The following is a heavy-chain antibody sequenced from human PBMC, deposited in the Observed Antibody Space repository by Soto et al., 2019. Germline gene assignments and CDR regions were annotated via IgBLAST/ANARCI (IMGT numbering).Heavy chain of an antibody. CDR2: IYTTGST. V-gene: IGHV4-4*07. CDR1: GGSMSNYY. Sequence: SETLSLTCTDSGGSMSNYYWSWIRQPAGKGLEWIGRIYTTGSTHYNPSLKSRVTLSIDMSKNQFSLKLNSVTAADTAVYYCARELPSIYEILTGHFDSWGQGTLVTVSS. D-gene: IGHD3-9*01. J-gene: IGHJ4*02. CDR3: ARELPSIYEILTGHFDS.